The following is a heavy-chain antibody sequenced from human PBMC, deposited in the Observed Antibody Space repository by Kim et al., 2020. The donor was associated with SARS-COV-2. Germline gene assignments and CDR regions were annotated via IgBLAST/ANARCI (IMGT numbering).Heavy chain of an antibody. CDR2: IYPGDSDT. CDR1: GYSFPNYW. J-gene: IGHJ6*02. CDR3: ARLTTVVTSTAYYYYGMDV. V-gene: IGHV5-51*01. Sequence: GESLKISCKGSGYSFPNYWIGWVRQMPGKGLEWMGIIYPGDSDTKYSPAFQGQVTISADKSIRTAYLQWSSLRASDTAMYYCARLTTVVTSTAYYYYGMDVGGQGTTVTVSS. D-gene: IGHD4-17*01.